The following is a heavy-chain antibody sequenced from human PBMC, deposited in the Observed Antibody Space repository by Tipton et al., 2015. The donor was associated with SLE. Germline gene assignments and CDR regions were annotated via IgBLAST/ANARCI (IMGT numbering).Heavy chain of an antibody. CDR2: IYYSGST. J-gene: IGHJ4*02. D-gene: IGHD5-12*01. CDR1: GGSFSGYY. CDR3: ASLGYSGYEASPFDYFDY. Sequence: TLSLTCAVYGGSFSGYYWSWIRQPPGKGLEWIGYIYYSGSTNYNPSLKSRVTISVDTSKNQFSLKLSSVTAADTAVYYCASLGYSGYEASPFDYFDYWGQGTLVTVSS. V-gene: IGHV4-59*01.